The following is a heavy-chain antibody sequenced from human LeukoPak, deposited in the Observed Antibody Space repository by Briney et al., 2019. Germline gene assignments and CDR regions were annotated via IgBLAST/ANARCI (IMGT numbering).Heavy chain of an antibody. Sequence: PSQTLSLTCTVSGGSISSGDYYWSWIRQPPGKGLEWIGYIYYSGYTYYNPSLKSRVTISVDTSKIQFSLKLNSVTAADTAVYYCARDYYGSGRSFDYWGQGTLVTVSS. CDR1: GGSISSGDYY. CDR2: IYYSGYT. D-gene: IGHD3-10*01. V-gene: IGHV4-30-4*01. J-gene: IGHJ4*02. CDR3: ARDYYGSGRSFDY.